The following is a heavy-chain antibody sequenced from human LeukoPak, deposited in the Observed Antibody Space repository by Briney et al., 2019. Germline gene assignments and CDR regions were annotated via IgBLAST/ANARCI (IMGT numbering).Heavy chain of an antibody. Sequence: PSETLSLTCTVSGGSISSYYWSWLRQPPGKGLEWVGYIYYSGSTNYNPSLKSRVTISVDTSKNQFSLRLSSVTAADTAVYYCATTLRPTTWGVDDAFDIWGQGTMVTVSS. CDR1: GGSISSYY. CDR2: IYYSGST. V-gene: IGHV4-59*01. D-gene: IGHD3-10*01. CDR3: ATTLRPTTWGVDDAFDI. J-gene: IGHJ3*02.